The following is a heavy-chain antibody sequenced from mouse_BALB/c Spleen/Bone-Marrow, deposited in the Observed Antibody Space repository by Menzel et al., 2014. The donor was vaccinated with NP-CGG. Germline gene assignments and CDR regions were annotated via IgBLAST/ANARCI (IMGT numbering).Heavy chain of an antibody. V-gene: IGHV1-80*01. D-gene: IGHD1-1*01. CDR2: IWPGDGDT. J-gene: IGHJ2*01. CDR1: GYEFSSYW. Sequence: QVQLQQPGAELVRPGSSEKISCKASGYEFSSYWMNWVKQRPGQGLEWIGQIWPGDGDTNYNGKFKVKATLTADKSSSTTYMQLSSLTSEDSAVYFCARWDYGNRGEFYFDYWGPGTTLTVPS. CDR3: ARWDYGNRGEFYFDY.